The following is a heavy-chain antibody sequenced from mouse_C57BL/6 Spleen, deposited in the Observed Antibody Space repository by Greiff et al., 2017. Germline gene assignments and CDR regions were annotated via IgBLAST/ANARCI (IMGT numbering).Heavy chain of an antibody. CDR3: ARNRGLLDY. V-gene: IGHV1-59*01. Sequence: QVHVKQSGAELVRPGTSVKLSCKASVYTFTSYWLHWVKQRPGQGLEWIGVLDPSDSYTNYNQKFKGKATLTVDTSSSSAYMQLSSLTSEDSAVYYCARNRGLLDYGGQGTTLTVAS. J-gene: IGHJ2*01. CDR1: VYTFTSYW. D-gene: IGHD2-3*01. CDR2: LDPSDSYT.